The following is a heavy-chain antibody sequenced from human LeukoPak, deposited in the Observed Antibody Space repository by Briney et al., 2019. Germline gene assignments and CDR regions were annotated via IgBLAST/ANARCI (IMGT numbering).Heavy chain of an antibody. V-gene: IGHV3-21*01. CDR1: GFTFSSYS. D-gene: IGHD1-26*01. J-gene: IGHJ4*02. CDR3: ARDSGSPREDLDY. Sequence: GGSLRFSCAASGFTFSSYSMNWVRQAPGKGLEWVSSISSSSSYIYYADSVKGRFTISRDNAKNSLYLQMNSLRAEDTTVYYCARDSGSPREDLDYWGQGTLVTVSS. CDR2: ISSSSSYI.